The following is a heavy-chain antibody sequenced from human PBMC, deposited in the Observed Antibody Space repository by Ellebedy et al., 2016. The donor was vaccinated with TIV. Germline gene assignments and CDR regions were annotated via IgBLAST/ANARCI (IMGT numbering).Heavy chain of an antibody. Sequence: GESLKISCVASGFTFSYYHMLWVRQAPGKGLEWVSTISAESLSIYYADSVRGRFTISRDNSRNSLYLQLTSLRAEDTAIYYCARAPQTWSAPDSWGQGALVTVSS. CDR1: GFTFSYYH. CDR2: ISAESLSI. CDR3: ARAPQTWSAPDS. V-gene: IGHV3-69-1*02. J-gene: IGHJ5*02. D-gene: IGHD2-21*01.